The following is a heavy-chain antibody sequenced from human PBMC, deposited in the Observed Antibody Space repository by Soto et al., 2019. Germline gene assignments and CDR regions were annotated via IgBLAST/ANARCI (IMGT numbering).Heavy chain of an antibody. V-gene: IGHV3-23*01. Sequence: GGSLRLSCAASGFTFSSYAMSWVRQAPGKGLEWVSAISGSGGSTYYADSVKGRFTISRDNSKNTLYLQMNSLRAEDTAVYYCAKDRGDYGDYNDAFDIWGQGTMVTVSS. CDR2: ISGSGGST. J-gene: IGHJ3*02. CDR3: AKDRGDYGDYNDAFDI. CDR1: GFTFSSYA. D-gene: IGHD4-17*01.